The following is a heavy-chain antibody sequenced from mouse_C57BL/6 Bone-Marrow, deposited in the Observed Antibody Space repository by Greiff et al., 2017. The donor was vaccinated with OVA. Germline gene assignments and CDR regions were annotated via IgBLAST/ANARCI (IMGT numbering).Heavy chain of an antibody. V-gene: IGHV1-15*01. CDR3: TRFGYYGSSYRSWYFDV. CDR1: GYTFTDYE. J-gene: IGHJ1*03. D-gene: IGHD1-1*01. CDR2: IDPETGGT. Sequence: VQLQQSGAELVRPGASVTLSCKASGYTFTDYEMHWVKQTPVHGLEWIGAIDPETGGTAYNQKFKGKAIPTADKSSSTAYMELRSLTSEDSAVYYCTRFGYYGSSYRSWYFDVWGTGTTVTVSS.